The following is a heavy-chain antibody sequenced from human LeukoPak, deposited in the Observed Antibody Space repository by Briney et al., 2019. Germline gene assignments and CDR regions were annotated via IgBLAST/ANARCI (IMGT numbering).Heavy chain of an antibody. Sequence: PGGSLRLSCAASGFTFSSYGMHWVRQAPGKGLEWVAFIRYDGSNKYYADSVKGRFTISRDNSKNTLYLQMNSLRAEDTAVYYCARSMIVKLYYFDYWGQGTLVTVSS. CDR3: ARSMIVKLYYFDY. J-gene: IGHJ4*02. V-gene: IGHV3-30*02. D-gene: IGHD3-22*01. CDR2: IRYDGSNK. CDR1: GFTFSSYG.